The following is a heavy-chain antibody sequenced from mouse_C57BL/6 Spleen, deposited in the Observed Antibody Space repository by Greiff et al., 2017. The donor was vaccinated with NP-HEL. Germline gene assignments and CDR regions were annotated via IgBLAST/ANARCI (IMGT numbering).Heavy chain of an antibody. CDR2: ISSGGDYI. Sequence: VQLKESGEGLVKPGGSLKLSCAASGFTFSSYAMSWVRQTPEKRLEWVAYISSGGDYIYYADTVKGRFTISRDNARNNLYLQMSSLKSEDTAMYYCTRDPLIYDGHEGAYWGQGTLVTVSA. CDR3: TRDPLIYDGHEGAY. V-gene: IGHV5-9-1*02. D-gene: IGHD2-3*01. CDR1: GFTFSSYA. J-gene: IGHJ3*01.